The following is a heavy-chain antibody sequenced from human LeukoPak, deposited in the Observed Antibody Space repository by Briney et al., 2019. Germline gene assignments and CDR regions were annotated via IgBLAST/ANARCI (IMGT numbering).Heavy chain of an antibody. CDR2: MNPNSGNT. CDR3: ARVYYDILTGSLNWFDP. CDR1: GYTFTGYY. D-gene: IGHD3-9*01. Sequence: ASVTVSCKASGYTFTGYYMHWVRQAPGQGLEWMGWMNPNSGNTGYAQKFQGRVTMTRNTSISTAYMELSSLRSEDTAVYYCARVYYDILTGSLNWFDPWGQGTLVTVSS. J-gene: IGHJ5*02. V-gene: IGHV1-8*02.